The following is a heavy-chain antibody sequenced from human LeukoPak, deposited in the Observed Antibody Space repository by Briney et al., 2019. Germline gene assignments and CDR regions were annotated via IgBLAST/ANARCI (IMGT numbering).Heavy chain of an antibody. J-gene: IGHJ4*02. Sequence: GGSLRLSCAASGFTFSNAWMSWVRQAPGKGLEWVGRIKSKTDGGTTDYAAPVKGRFTISRDDSKNTLYLQMNSLKTEDTAVYYCTTVFYHDMVRGVIRYWGQGTLVTVSS. CDR1: GFTFSNAW. CDR3: TTVFYHDMVRGVIRY. V-gene: IGHV3-15*01. CDR2: IKSKTDGGTT. D-gene: IGHD3-10*01.